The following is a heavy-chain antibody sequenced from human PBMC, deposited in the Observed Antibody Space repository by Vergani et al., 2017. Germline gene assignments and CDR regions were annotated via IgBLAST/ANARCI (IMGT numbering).Heavy chain of an antibody. V-gene: IGHV4-31*03. CDR2: IYYSGST. CDR3: ARDLGIAAAGWRWFDP. D-gene: IGHD6-13*01. CDR1: GGSISSGGYY. Sequence: QVQLQESGPGLVKPSQTLSLTCTVSGGSISSGGYYWSWIRQPPGKGLEWIGYIYYSGSTSYNPSLKSRVTMSVDTSKNQFSLKLSSVTAADTAVYYCARDLGIAAAGWRWFDPWGQGTLVTVSS. J-gene: IGHJ5*02.